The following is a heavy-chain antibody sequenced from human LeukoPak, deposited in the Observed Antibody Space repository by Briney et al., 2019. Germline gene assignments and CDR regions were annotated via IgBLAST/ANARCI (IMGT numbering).Heavy chain of an antibody. D-gene: IGHD2-15*01. V-gene: IGHV4-39*01. CDR1: GGSISSSSYY. CDR2: IYYSGST. J-gene: IGHJ6*02. CDR3: ATTRWWTGGMDV. Sequence: SETLSLTCTVSGGSISSSSYYWGWIRQPPGKGLEWIGSIYYSGSTYYNPSLKSRVTISVDTSKNQFSLKLSSVTAADTAVYYCATTRWWTGGMDVWGQGTTVTVSS.